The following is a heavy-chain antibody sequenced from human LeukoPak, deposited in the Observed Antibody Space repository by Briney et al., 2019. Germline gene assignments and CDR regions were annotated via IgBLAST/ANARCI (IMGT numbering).Heavy chain of an antibody. D-gene: IGHD3-3*01. Sequence: GGSLRLSCAASGFTFDDYAMQWVRLSPGKGLEWVSRIDWNSRSTVYADSVRGRFTISRDNAKNSLYLQMNSPRAEDTAVYYCASSTDGFLFDYWGQGTLVTVSS. CDR3: ASSTDGFLFDY. CDR2: IDWNSRST. V-gene: IGHV3-9*01. J-gene: IGHJ4*02. CDR1: GFTFDDYA.